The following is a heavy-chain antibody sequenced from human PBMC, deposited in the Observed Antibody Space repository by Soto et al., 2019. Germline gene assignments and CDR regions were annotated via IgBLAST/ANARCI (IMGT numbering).Heavy chain of an antibody. V-gene: IGHV3-74*01. J-gene: IGHJ4*02. D-gene: IGHD1-1*01. Sequence: PGGSLRLSCAASGFTFSSYWMHWVRQAPGKGLVWVSRINSDGSSTSYADSVKGRFTISRDNAKNTLYLQMNSLRAEDTAVYYCARDWSMATTGHPFDYWGQGTLVTVSS. CDR1: GFTFSSYW. CDR3: ARDWSMATTGHPFDY. CDR2: INSDGSST.